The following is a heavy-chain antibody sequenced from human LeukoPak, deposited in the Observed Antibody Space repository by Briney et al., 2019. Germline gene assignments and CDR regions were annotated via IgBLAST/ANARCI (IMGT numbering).Heavy chain of an antibody. CDR1: GGPFSSYA. D-gene: IGHD6-13*01. CDR2: IIPIFGTA. V-gene: IGHV1-69*06. J-gene: IGHJ4*02. CDR3: ARAHIAAAGNNFDY. Sequence: ASVKVSCKASGGPFSSYAISWVRPAPGQGLEWMGGIIPIFGTANYAQKFQGRVTITADKSTSTAYMELSSLRSEDTAVYYCARAHIAAAGNNFDYWGQGTLVTVSS.